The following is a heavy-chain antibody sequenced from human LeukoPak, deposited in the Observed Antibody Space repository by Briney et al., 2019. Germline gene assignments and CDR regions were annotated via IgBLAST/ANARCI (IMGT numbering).Heavy chain of an antibody. V-gene: IGHV3-7*01. J-gene: IGHJ6*03. Sequence: GGSLRLSCTASGFTFSSYWMSWVRQAPGKGLEWVANIKQDGSEKYYVDSVKGRFTISRDNAKNSLYLQMNSLRAEDTAVYYCARENPRYSYGYESYYYYYMDVWGKGTTVTVSS. CDR2: IKQDGSEK. CDR1: GFTFSSYW. CDR3: ARENPRYSYGYESYYYYYMDV. D-gene: IGHD5-18*01.